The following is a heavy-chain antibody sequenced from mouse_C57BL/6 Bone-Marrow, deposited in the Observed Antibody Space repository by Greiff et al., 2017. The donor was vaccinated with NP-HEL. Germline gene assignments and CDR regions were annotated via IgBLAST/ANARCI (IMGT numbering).Heavy chain of an antibody. J-gene: IGHJ4*01. V-gene: IGHV1-59*01. CDR3: ARDEDYDVYYAMDY. CDR1: GYTFTSYW. Sequence: QVQLQQPGAELVRPGTSVKLSCKASGYTFTSYWMHWVKQRPGQGLEWIGVIDPSDSYTNYNQKFKGKATLTVDPSSSTAYMQLSSLTSADSAVYYCARDEDYDVYYAMDYWGQGTSVTVSS. CDR2: IDPSDSYT. D-gene: IGHD2-4*01.